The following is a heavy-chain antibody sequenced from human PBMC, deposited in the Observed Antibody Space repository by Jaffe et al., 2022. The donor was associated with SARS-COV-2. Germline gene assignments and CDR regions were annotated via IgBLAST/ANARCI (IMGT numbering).Heavy chain of an antibody. Sequence: EVQLVESGGGLVLPGRSLRLSCTASGFTFGEYAMGWFRQAPGKGLEWVSFIRSKGYGATTEYAASVKGRFTISRDDSKSIAYLQMNSLKTEDTAVYYCTRAYDNGGYYEGAGYWGQGTLVTVSS. CDR3: TRAYDNGGYYEGAGY. V-gene: IGHV3-49*03. CDR2: IRSKGYGATT. CDR1: GFTFGEYA. D-gene: IGHD3-22*01. J-gene: IGHJ4*02.